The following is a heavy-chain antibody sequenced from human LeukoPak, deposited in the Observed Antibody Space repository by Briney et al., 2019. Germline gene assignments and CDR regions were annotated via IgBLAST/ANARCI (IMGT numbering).Heavy chain of an antibody. CDR1: GGSISSYY. D-gene: IGHD6-19*01. CDR3: ARQRAYSSGWVGGFDY. V-gene: IGHV4-59*08. J-gene: IGHJ4*02. CDR2: IYYSGST. Sequence: KPSETLSLTCTVSGGSISSYYWSWIRQPPGKGLEWIGYIYYSGSTNYNPSLKSRVTISVDTSKNQFSLKLSSVTAADTAVYCCARQRAYSSGWVGGFDYWGQGTLVTVSS.